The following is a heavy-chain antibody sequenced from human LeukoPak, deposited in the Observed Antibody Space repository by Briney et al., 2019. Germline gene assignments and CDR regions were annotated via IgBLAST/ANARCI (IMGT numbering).Heavy chain of an antibody. J-gene: IGHJ5*02. CDR2: IYYTGST. CDR3: ARQGYISGQGFRNNWFDP. V-gene: IGHV4-30-4*01. Sequence: SETLSLTCNVSGGSISRGDYYWSWIRQPPGKGLEWIGYIYYTGSTDYNPSLRSRVTMSVDTSKNQFSLRLSSVTAADTAVYYCARQGYISGQGFRNNWFDPWGQGSLVTVSS. D-gene: IGHD6-19*01. CDR1: GGSISRGDYY.